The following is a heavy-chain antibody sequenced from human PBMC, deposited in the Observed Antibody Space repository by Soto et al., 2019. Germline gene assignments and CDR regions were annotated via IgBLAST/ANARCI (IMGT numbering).Heavy chain of an antibody. Sequence: GGSLRLSCAASRFTFRNYGMSWVRQGPGKGLEWVSGISPTGEQRFYVDSVKGRFFISRDNSQNTLSLEMSNLRADDTAVYYCAKRYGSGSYRDFNSYYGMDIWGQGTSVTVSS. CDR2: ISPTGEQR. V-gene: IGHV3-23*01. J-gene: IGHJ6*02. D-gene: IGHD3-10*01. CDR1: RFTFRNYG. CDR3: AKRYGSGSYRDFNSYYGMDI.